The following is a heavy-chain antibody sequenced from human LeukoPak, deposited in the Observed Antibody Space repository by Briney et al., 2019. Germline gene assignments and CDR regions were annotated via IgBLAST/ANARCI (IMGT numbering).Heavy chain of an antibody. CDR3: AKDLSDYVWGSYRPYY. V-gene: IGHV3-30*02. CDR1: GFTFSSYG. CDR2: IRYDGSNK. D-gene: IGHD3-16*02. J-gene: IGHJ4*02. Sequence: GGSLRLSCAASGFTFSSYGMLWVRQAPGKGLEWVAFIRYDGSNKYYADSVKGRFTISRDNSKNTLYLQMNSLRAEDTAVYYCAKDLSDYVWGSYRPYYWGQGTLVTVSS.